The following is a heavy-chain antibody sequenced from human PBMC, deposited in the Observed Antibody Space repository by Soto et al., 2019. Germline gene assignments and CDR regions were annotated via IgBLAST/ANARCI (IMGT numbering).Heavy chain of an antibody. J-gene: IGHJ5*02. CDR2: IIPILGIA. CDR3: ARTYYDILTGYYHVNWFDP. Sequence: SVKVSCKASGGTFSSYTISWVRQAPGQGLEWMGRIIPILGIANYAQKFQGRVTITADKSTSTAYMELSSLRSEDTAVYYCARTYYDILTGYYHVNWFDPWGQGTLVTVSS. CDR1: GGTFSSYT. D-gene: IGHD3-9*01. V-gene: IGHV1-69*02.